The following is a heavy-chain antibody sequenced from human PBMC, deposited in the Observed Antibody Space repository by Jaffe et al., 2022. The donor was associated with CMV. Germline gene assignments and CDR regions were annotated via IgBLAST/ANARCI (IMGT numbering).Heavy chain of an antibody. CDR2: INPILGTA. CDR3: AARIAASGYNWLDP. D-gene: IGHD5-12*01. Sequence: QMQLVQSGAEVKKSGSSVRVSCKASGGTLSTNEINWVRQAPGQGLEWMGGINPILGTANYPPKFQDRVTIFADESTSTAYMILNSLTSKDTAMYYCAARIAASGYNWLDPWGQGTQVTVSS. CDR1: GGTLSTNE. V-gene: IGHV1-69*01. J-gene: IGHJ5*02.